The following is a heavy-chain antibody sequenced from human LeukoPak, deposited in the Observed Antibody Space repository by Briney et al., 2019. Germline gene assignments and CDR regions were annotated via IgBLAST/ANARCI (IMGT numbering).Heavy chain of an antibody. V-gene: IGHV1-46*01. D-gene: IGHD6-13*01. J-gene: IGHJ5*02. Sequence: GASVKVSCKASGYTFTSYYMHWARQAPGQGLEWMGIINPSGGSTSYAQKFQGRVTMTRDTSTSTIYMELSSLRSEDTAVYYCARDKTDSSTYSWFDPWGQGTLVTVSS. CDR1: GYTFTSYY. CDR2: INPSGGST. CDR3: ARDKTDSSTYSWFDP.